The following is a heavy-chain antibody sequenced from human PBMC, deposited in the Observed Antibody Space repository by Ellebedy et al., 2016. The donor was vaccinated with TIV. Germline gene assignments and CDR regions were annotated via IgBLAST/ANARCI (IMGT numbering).Heavy chain of an antibody. Sequence: PGGSLRLSCAASGFTVSSYFMNWVRQTPGKGLEWVSVIYNDGGTNYTDSVKGRFTISRDSSKNTLYLQMNSLRAEDTAVYYCAGDPRGGGDYGDNYFDPWGQGTLVTVSS. D-gene: IGHD4-17*01. CDR1: GFTVSSYF. V-gene: IGHV3-66*01. CDR2: IYNDGGT. J-gene: IGHJ5*02. CDR3: AGDPRGGGDYGDNYFDP.